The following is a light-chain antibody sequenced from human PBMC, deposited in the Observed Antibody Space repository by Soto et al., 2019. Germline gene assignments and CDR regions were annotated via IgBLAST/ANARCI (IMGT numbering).Light chain of an antibody. CDR2: DNN. J-gene: IGLJ1*01. V-gene: IGLV1-51*01. Sequence: SVLPQPPSLSAAPGQKVTISCSGSSSNIGNSFVSWYQQLPGTAPKLLIYDNNKRPSGIPDRFSGSKSGTSATLGITGLQTGDEADYYCGTWDSSLSVYVFGTGTKVTVL. CDR3: GTWDSSLSVYV. CDR1: SSNIGNSF.